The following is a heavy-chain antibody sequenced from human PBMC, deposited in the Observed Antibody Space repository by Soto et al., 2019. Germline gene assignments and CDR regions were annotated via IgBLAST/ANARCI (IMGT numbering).Heavy chain of an antibody. Sequence: PGGSLRLSCAASGFTFSSYAMHWVRQAPGKGLEWVAVISYDGSNKYYADSVKGRFTISRDNSKNTLYLQMNSLRAEDTAVYYCARDHPGGYCSSTSCYTGRVRYYYYGMDVWGQGTTVTVSS. D-gene: IGHD2-2*02. J-gene: IGHJ6*02. CDR1: GFTFSSYA. CDR2: ISYDGSNK. V-gene: IGHV3-30-3*01. CDR3: ARDHPGGYCSSTSCYTGRVRYYYYGMDV.